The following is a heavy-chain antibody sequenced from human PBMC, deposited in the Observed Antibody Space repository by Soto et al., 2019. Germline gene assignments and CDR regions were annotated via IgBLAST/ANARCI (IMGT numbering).Heavy chain of an antibody. Sequence: GGSLRLSCAASGFTFSDYYMSWIRQAPGKGLEWVSYISSSGSTIYYADSVKGRFTISRDNAKNSLYLQMNSLRAEDTAVYYXARDRLPRSAALASMDYWGQGTLVTVSS. V-gene: IGHV3-11*01. D-gene: IGHD2-2*01. CDR2: ISSSGSTI. J-gene: IGHJ4*02. CDR3: ARDRLPRSAALASMDY. CDR1: GFTFSDYY.